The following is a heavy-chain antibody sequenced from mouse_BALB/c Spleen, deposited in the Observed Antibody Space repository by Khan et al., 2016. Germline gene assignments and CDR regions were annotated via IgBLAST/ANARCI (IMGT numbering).Heavy chain of an antibody. CDR2: INPSTGYT. J-gene: IGHJ2*01. V-gene: IGHV1-7*01. Sequence: QVRLQQSGAELAKPGASVKMSCKASGYTFTSYWMHWVKQRPGQGLEWIGYINPSTGYTEYNQKFKDKATLTADKSSSTAYMQLSSLTSEDSAVYYCARFTTVVATGDCWGQGTTLTVSS. D-gene: IGHD1-1*01. CDR1: GYTFTSYW. CDR3: ARFTTVVATGDC.